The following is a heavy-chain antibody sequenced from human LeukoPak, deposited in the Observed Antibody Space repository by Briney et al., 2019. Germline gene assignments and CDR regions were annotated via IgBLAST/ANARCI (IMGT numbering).Heavy chain of an antibody. CDR1: GGSISNYY. D-gene: IGHD1-26*01. J-gene: IGHJ6*02. V-gene: IGHV4-59*01. CDR3: ARVGGTNYYYYGMDV. Sequence: SETLSLTCTVSGGSISNYYWSWIRQPPGKGLEWIGYIYYSGSTNYNPSLKSRVTISVDTSKNQFSLKLSSVTAADTAVYYCARVGGTNYYYYGMDVWGPGTTVTVSS. CDR2: IYYSGST.